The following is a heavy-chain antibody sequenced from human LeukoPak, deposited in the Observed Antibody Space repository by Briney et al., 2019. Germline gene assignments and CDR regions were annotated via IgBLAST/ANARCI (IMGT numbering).Heavy chain of an antibody. V-gene: IGHV1-2*02. D-gene: IGHD3-10*01. CDR3: AREGNGSGSAAFDY. CDR2: INPNTGGT. CDR1: GYTFTGYY. Sequence: ASVKVSCKASGYTFTGYYIHWVRQAPGQGLEWMGWINPNTGGTNYAQKFQGRVTMTRDTSISTAYMELSNLRSADTAVYYCAREGNGSGSAAFDYWGQGSLVTVSS. J-gene: IGHJ4*02.